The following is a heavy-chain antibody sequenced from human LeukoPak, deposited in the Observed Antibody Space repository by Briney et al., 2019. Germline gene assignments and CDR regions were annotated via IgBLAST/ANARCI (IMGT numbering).Heavy chain of an antibody. CDR3: ARDRDVEIYDFWSGYYKNYYYMDV. V-gene: IGHV3-30*03. D-gene: IGHD3-3*01. J-gene: IGHJ6*03. CDR2: ISYDGSNK. Sequence: GGSLRLSCAASGFTFSSYGMHWVRQAPGKGLEWVAVISYDGSNKYYADSVKGRFTISRDNAKNSLYLQMNSLRAEDTAVYYCARDRDVEIYDFWSGYYKNYYYMDVWGKGTTVTVSS. CDR1: GFTFSSYG.